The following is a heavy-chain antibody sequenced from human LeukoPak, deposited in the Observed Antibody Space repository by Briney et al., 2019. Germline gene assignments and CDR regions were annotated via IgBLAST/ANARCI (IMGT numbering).Heavy chain of an antibody. V-gene: IGHV4-39*01. CDR2: IYYSGST. Sequence: SETLSLTCTVSGGSISSSSYYWGWIRQPPGKGLEWIGSIYYSGSTYYNPSLKSRVTISVDTSKNQFSLKLSSVTAADTAVYYCARGDRKFGWFDPWGQGTLVTVSS. J-gene: IGHJ5*02. CDR1: GGSISSSSYY. CDR3: ARGDRKFGWFDP. D-gene: IGHD3-10*01.